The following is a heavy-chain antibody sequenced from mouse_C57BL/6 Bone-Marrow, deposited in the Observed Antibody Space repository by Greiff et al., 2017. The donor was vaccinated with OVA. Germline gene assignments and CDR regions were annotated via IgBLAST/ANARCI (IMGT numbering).Heavy chain of an antibody. CDR3: ARDYYDYDDYYAMDY. CDR2: IYPGSGST. CDR1: GYTFTSYW. V-gene: IGHV1-55*01. J-gene: IGHJ4*01. D-gene: IGHD2-4*01. Sequence: QVHVKQPGAELVKPGASVKMSCKASGYTFTSYWITWVKQRPGQGLEWIGDIYPGSGSTNYNEKFKSKATLTVDTSSSTAYMQLSSLTSEDSAVYYCARDYYDYDDYYAMDYWGQGTSVTVSS.